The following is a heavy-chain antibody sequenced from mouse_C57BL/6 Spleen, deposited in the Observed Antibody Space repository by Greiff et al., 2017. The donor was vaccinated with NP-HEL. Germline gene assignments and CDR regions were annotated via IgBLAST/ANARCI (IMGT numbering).Heavy chain of an antibody. D-gene: IGHD2-1*01. CDR1: GYSFTGYY. CDR3: ARNGNLGFAY. CDR2: INPSTGGT. Sequence: VQLQQSGPELVKPGASVKISCKASGYSFTGYYMNWVKQSPEKSLEWIGEINPSTGGTTYNQKFKAKATLTVDKSSSTAYMQLKSLTSEDYAVYYCARNGNLGFAYWGQGTLVTVSA. V-gene: IGHV1-42*01. J-gene: IGHJ3*01.